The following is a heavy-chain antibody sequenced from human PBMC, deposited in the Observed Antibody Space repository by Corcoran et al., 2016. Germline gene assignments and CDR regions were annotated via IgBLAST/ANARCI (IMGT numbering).Heavy chain of an antibody. Sequence: QVQLQESGPGLVKPSETLSLTCTVSGGSVSSSSYYWSWIRQPPGKGLEWIGYIYYSGSTNYNASLKSRVTISVDTSKNQFSLKLSSVTAADTAIYYCARVGDRWDYYFDSWCQGTLVTVSS. CDR3: ARVGDRWDYYFDS. J-gene: IGHJ4*02. CDR1: GGSVSSSSYY. CDR2: IYYSGST. V-gene: IGHV4-61*01. D-gene: IGHD1-26*01.